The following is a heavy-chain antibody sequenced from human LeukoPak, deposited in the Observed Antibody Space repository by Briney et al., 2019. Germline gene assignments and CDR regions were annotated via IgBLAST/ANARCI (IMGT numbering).Heavy chain of an antibody. CDR1: GYRFSDYY. Sequence: ASVKVSCKTSGYRFSDYYMHWVRQAPGQGLEWMGWVNSNSGGTHHAQKFEGRVTMTRGTSISTAYMELSRLKSDDTAVYYCARGYCSGGSCYHFESWGQGTLVTVSS. CDR2: VNSNSGGT. D-gene: IGHD2-15*01. CDR3: ARGYCSGGSCYHFES. J-gene: IGHJ4*02. V-gene: IGHV1-2*02.